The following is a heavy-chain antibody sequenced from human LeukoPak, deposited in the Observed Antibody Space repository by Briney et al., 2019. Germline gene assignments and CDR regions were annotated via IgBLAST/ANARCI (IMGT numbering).Heavy chain of an antibody. CDR3: ARRRPITPIWFDP. Sequence: SETLSLTCTVSGGSISTYYWTWIRQPPGKGLEWIGYIYSSGSTSGSTNYNPSLKSRVTISVDTSKNQFSLKLSSVTAADTAVYYCARRRPITPIWFDPWGQGTLVTVSS. J-gene: IGHJ5*02. CDR2: IYSSGSTSGST. V-gene: IGHV4-59*08. D-gene: IGHD1-14*01. CDR1: GGSISTYY.